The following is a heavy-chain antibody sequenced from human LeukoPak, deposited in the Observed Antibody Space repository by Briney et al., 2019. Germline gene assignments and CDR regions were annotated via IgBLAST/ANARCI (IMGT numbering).Heavy chain of an antibody. V-gene: IGHV3-7*05. D-gene: IGHD6-6*01. CDR2: IKQDGSEK. J-gene: IGHJ6*02. CDR1: GFAFSSYW. CDR3: ARETARKYSSSRQALTLGYYGMDV. Sequence: GRSLRLSCAASGFAFSSYWMSWVRQAPGQGLERVANIKQDGSEKYYVDSVKGRFTISRDNAKNSLYLQMNSLRAEDTAVYYCARETARKYSSSRQALTLGYYGMDVWGQGTTVTVSS.